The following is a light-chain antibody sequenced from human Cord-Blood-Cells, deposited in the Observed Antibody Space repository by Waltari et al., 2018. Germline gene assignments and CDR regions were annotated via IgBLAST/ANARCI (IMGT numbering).Light chain of an antibody. V-gene: IGKV4-1*01. J-gene: IGKJ4*01. Sequence: DIVMTQSPDSLAVSLGERTTINCKSSPSVLYSSNNKNDLAWYQQKPGQPPKLLMYCASTRESGVPDRFSGSGSGTDFTLTISSLQAEDVAVYYCQQYYSTPLTFGGGTKVEIK. CDR2: CAS. CDR3: QQYYSTPLT. CDR1: PSVLYSSNNKND.